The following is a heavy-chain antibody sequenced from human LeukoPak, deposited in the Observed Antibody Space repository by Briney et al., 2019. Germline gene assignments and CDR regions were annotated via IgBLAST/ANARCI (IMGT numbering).Heavy chain of an antibody. V-gene: IGHV1-8*01. CDR1: GYTFTSYD. D-gene: IGHD6-13*01. CDR2: MNPNSGNT. CDR3: ARIAAAGNRRLNY. J-gene: IGHJ4*02. Sequence: ASVKVSCKASGYTFTSYDINWVRQATGQRLEWMGWMNPNSGNTGYAQKFQGRIIVSRNTSISTAYMELSSLTSEDTAIYYCARIAAAGNRRLNYWGQGTLVTVAS.